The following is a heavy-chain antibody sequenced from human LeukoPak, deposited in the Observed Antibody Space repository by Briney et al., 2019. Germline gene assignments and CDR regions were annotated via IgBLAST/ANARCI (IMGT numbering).Heavy chain of an antibody. Sequence: ASVKVSCKASGYTFTGYFIHWVRQAPGQGLEWMGWINPNSGSTSYAQKFQGRLTMTRDTSISTAYMELSSLTSDDTAVYFCARVGGSWYRRLGSWGQGTLVTVSS. CDR3: ARVGGSWYRRLGS. D-gene: IGHD6-13*01. J-gene: IGHJ4*02. CDR1: GYTFTGYF. V-gene: IGHV1-2*02. CDR2: INPNSGST.